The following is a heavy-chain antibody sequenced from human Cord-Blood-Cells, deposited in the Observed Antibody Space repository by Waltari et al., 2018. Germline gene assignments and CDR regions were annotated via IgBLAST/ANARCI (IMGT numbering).Heavy chain of an antibody. J-gene: IGHJ4*02. CDR2: IIPILGIA. CDR1: GGTFSSYA. CDR3: ATYRYYFDY. Sequence: QLVQSGAEVKKPGSSVKVSCKASGGTFSSYAISWVRQAPGQGLEWMGRIIPILGIANYAQKFQVRVTITADKSTSTAYMELISLRSEDTAVYYCATYRYYFDYLGQGTLVTVSS. D-gene: IGHD2-2*02. V-gene: IGHV1-69*09.